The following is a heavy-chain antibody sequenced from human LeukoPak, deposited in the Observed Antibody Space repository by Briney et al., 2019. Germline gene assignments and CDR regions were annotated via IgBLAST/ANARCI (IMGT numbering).Heavy chain of an antibody. J-gene: IGHJ4*02. CDR1: GFTFSTYG. D-gene: IGHD2/OR15-2a*01. CDR3: ARDFYDGFALDY. Sequence: GGTLRLSCEASGFTFSTYGINWVRQAPGKGLEWVSFIFSSSTYIYYTDSVKGRFTISRDNARNSLYLQMDNLRAEDTGVYYCARDFYDGFALDYWGQGTLVTVSS. CDR2: IFSSSTYI. V-gene: IGHV3-21*03.